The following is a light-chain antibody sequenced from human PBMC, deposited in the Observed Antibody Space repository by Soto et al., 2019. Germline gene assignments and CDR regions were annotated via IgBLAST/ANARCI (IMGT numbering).Light chain of an antibody. CDR2: EVS. CDR3: CSYAGSSTFYV. Sequence: LTQPASVSGSPGQSITISCTGTSSDVGSYNLVSWYQQHPGKAPKLMIYEVSKRPSGVSNRFSGSKSGNTASLTISGLQAEDEADYYCCSYAGSSTFYVFGTGTKVTVL. CDR1: SSDVGSYNL. J-gene: IGLJ1*01. V-gene: IGLV2-23*02.